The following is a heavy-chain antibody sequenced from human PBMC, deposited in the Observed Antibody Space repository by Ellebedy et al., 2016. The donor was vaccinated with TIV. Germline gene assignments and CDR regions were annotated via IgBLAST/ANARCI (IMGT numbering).Heavy chain of an antibody. Sequence: SGPTLVKPTQTLTLTCTFSGFSLSTVGMCVSWIRQPPGKALEWLARIDWDDDKYYNTSLRTRITISKDTSKNQVVLTLTNVDPVDTATYYCARVPPLGGWKFDSWGQGTLVTVSS. CDR1: GFSLSTVGMC. CDR3: ARVPPLGGWKFDS. V-gene: IGHV2-70*11. J-gene: IGHJ4*02. D-gene: IGHD6-19*01. CDR2: IDWDDDK.